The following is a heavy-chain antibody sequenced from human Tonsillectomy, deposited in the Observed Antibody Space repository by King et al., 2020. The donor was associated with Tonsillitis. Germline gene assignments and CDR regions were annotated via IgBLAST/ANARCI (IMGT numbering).Heavy chain of an antibody. V-gene: IGHV3-33*01. D-gene: IGHD3-10*01. CDR1: GFDFSIFG. CDR3: ARDGYYYGSETHFGLDV. Sequence: HVQLVESGGGVVQPGRSLRLSCVASGFDFSIFGMHWVRQAPGKGLEWVAVMWHDGRDEDYVDSVKGRFTISRDNSENSLFLQMSSLRAEDTAVYYCARDGYYYGSETHFGLDVWGQGTTVTVSS. J-gene: IGHJ6*02. CDR2: MWHDGRDE.